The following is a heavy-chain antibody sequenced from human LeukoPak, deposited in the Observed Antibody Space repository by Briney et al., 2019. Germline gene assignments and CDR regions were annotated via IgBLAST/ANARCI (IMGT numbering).Heavy chain of an antibody. CDR3: AKSILRQAPDY. V-gene: IGHV3-48*01. Sequence: GGSLRLSCAASGFTFNSYTMNWVRQAPGQGLEWVSFISSGSDTIYYADSVKGRFTISRDNAKNSLSLQMNSLSAEDTAVYFCAKSILRQAPDYWGQGTLVTVSS. J-gene: IGHJ4*02. D-gene: IGHD6-6*01. CDR1: GFTFNSYT. CDR2: ISSGSDTI.